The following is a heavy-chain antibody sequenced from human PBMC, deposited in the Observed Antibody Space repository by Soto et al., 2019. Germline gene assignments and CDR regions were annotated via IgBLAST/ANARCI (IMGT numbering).Heavy chain of an antibody. V-gene: IGHV4-59*08. D-gene: IGHD3-22*01. Sequence: PSETLSLTCTVSGVSISRNYWSWIRQPPGKGLEWIASVYYNGNTNYNPSLRSRVTMSVDTSKNQFSLKLTSVTAADTAVYYCAKLTPNSSGYYSLAYWGQGTLVTVS. J-gene: IGHJ4*02. CDR3: AKLTPNSSGYYSLAY. CDR2: VYYNGNT. CDR1: GVSISRNY.